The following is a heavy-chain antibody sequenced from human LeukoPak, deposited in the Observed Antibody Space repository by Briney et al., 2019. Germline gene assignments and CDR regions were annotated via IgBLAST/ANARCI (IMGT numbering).Heavy chain of an antibody. J-gene: IGHJ3*02. CDR3: ARRALGGYNYMGVFDI. CDR2: IYPSDSDN. CDR1: GYSFTNYW. Sequence: GESLKISCKGSGYSFTNYWIGWVRQMPGKGLEWMGIIYPSDSDNRYSPSFQGQVTISVDKSISTAYLHWSSLKASDRAIYSCARRALGGYNYMGVFDIWGQGTIVTVSS. D-gene: IGHD5-24*01. V-gene: IGHV5-51*01.